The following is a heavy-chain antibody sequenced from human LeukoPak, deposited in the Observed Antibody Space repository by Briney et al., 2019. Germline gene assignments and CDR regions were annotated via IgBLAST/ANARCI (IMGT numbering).Heavy chain of an antibody. V-gene: IGHV1-69*13. D-gene: IGHD2-21*02. CDR2: IIPIFGTA. CDR1: GGTFSSYA. CDR3: ARNCGGDCYPRGGWFDP. J-gene: IGHJ5*02. Sequence: ASVKVSCKASGGTFSSYAISWARQAPGQGLEWMGGIIPIFGTANYAQKFQGRVTITADESTSTAYMELSSLRSEDTAVYYCARNCGGDCYPRGGWFDPWGQGTLVTVSS.